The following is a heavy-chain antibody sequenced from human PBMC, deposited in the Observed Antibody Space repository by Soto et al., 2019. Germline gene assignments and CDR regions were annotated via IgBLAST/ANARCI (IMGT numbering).Heavy chain of an antibody. Sequence: QLHLQESGPGLVKPSETLSLICTVSGASITSISYYWAWIRQPPGKGLEWIGTINHSGSSYYNPSLKSRVTLAADTAKNQFSLKLSSVTAADTAVYYGKNRSPGTMAEYWGQGIMVTVSS. CDR2: INHSGSS. V-gene: IGHV4-39*01. D-gene: IGHD3-10*01. J-gene: IGHJ4*02. CDR1: GASITSISYY. CDR3: KNRSPGTMAEY.